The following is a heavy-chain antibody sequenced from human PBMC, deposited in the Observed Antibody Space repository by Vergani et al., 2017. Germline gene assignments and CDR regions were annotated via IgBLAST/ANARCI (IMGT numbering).Heavy chain of an antibody. V-gene: IGHV3-30-3*01. J-gene: IGHJ4*02. Sequence: QVQLVESGGGVVQPGRSLRLSCAASGFTFSSYAMHWVRQVPGKGLEWVAVISYDGSNKYYADSVKGRFTISRDNSKNTLYLQMNSLRAEDTAVYYCARGASGDYVSSFDYWGQGTLVTVSS. CDR2: ISYDGSNK. CDR1: GFTFSSYA. D-gene: IGHD4-17*01. CDR3: ARGASGDYVSSFDY.